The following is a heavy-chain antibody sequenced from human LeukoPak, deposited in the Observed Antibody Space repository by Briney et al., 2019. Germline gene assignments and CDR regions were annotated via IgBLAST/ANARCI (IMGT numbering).Heavy chain of an antibody. CDR1: GFTFSSCA. J-gene: IGHJ4*02. CDR3: AKGYSGSYLDY. Sequence: TGGSLRLSCAASGFTFSSCAMTWVRQAPGKGLEWVSVISGGGGTTYYADSAKGRFTISRDNSENTLYLQMNSLRAEDTAVYYCAKGYSGSYLDYWGQGTLVTVSS. V-gene: IGHV3-23*01. CDR2: ISGGGGTT. D-gene: IGHD1-26*01.